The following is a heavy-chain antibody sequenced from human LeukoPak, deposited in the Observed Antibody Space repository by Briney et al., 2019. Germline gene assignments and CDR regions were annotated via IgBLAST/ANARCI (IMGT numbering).Heavy chain of an antibody. CDR1: GFTFTSYS. D-gene: IGHD2-15*01. CDR2: ISGGGGST. V-gene: IGHV3-48*02. J-gene: IGHJ4*02. Sequence: GGSLRLSCAASGFTFTSYSMNWVRQAPGKGLEWVSTISGGGGSTYYADSVKGRFTISRDNAKNSLDLQMNSLRDEDTAVYYCARARASGRSGFDYWGQGTLVTVSS. CDR3: ARARASGRSGFDY.